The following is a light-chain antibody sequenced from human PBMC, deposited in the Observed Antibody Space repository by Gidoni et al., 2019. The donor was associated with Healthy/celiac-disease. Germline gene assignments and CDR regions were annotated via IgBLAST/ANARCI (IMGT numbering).Light chain of an antibody. CDR1: QSVSSSY. CDR2: GAS. CDR3: QQYGSSPLT. V-gene: IGKV3-20*01. Sequence: DIVLTQSPGTLSLSPGERATLSCRASQSVSSSYLAWYQQKPGQATRLLIYGASSRATGIPGRFSGSGSGTDFTLTISRLEPEDFAVYYCQQYGSSPLTFGQGTKLEIK. J-gene: IGKJ2*01.